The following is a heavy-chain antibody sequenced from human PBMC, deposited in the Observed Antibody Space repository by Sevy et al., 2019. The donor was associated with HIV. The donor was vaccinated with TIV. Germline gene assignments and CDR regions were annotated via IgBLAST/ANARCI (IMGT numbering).Heavy chain of an antibody. CDR1: RFTFSNFW. V-gene: IGHV3-7*01. J-gene: IGHJ3*02. CDR2: IKQDGSEK. D-gene: IGHD5-18*01. CDR3: ARWRTAITAFDI. Sequence: GGSLRLSCAASRFTFSNFWMTWVLQAPGKGLEWVANIKQDGSEKYYVDSVRGRFTISRDNAKNSLYLQMNSLRAEDTAVYYCARWRTAITAFDIWGQGTMVTVSS.